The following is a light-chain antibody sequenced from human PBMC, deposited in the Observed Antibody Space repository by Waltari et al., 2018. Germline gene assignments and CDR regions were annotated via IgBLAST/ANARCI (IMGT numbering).Light chain of an antibody. CDR3: QQLNSNPLT. V-gene: IGKV1-9*01. CDR1: QGISSY. J-gene: IGKJ4*01. CDR2: GAS. Sequence: DIQLTQSPSFLSASVGDRVTITCRASQGISSYLAWYQQKPGKAPKLLIYGASTLQSGVPSRFSGSGSGTEFSLTISSLQPEDFATYYCQQLNSNPLTFGGGTKVEIK.